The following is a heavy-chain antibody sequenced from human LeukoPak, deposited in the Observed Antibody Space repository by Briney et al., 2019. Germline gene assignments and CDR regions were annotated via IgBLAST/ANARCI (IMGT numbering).Heavy chain of an antibody. J-gene: IGHJ4*02. V-gene: IGHV4-39*01. CDR1: GFTFNSYN. Sequence: GSLRLSCAASGFTFNSYNMNWIRQPPGKGLEWIGSIYYSGSTYYNPSLKSRVTISVDTSKNQFSLKLSSVAAADTAVYYCARIIVGALDYWGQGTLVTVSS. CDR2: IYYSGST. CDR3: ARIIVGALDY. D-gene: IGHD1-26*01.